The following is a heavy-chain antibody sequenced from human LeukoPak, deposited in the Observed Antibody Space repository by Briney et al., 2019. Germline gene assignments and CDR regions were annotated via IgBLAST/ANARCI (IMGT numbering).Heavy chain of an antibody. J-gene: IGHJ4*02. CDR1: GYTLTELS. Sequence: ASVKVSCKVSGYTLTELSMHWVRQAPGKGLEWMGGFDPEDGETIYAQKFQGRVTMTEDTSTDTTYMELSSLRSEDTAVYYCATTLHSGSYSFDYWGQGTLVTVSS. V-gene: IGHV1-24*01. CDR2: FDPEDGET. D-gene: IGHD1-26*01. CDR3: ATTLHSGSYSFDY.